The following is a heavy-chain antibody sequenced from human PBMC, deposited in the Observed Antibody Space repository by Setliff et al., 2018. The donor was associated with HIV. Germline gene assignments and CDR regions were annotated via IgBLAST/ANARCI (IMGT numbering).Heavy chain of an antibody. D-gene: IGHD3-16*01. CDR1: GFTFSIYE. J-gene: IGHJ4*02. CDR3: ARDEPTGGIDY. CDR2: ITSTGSTI. V-gene: IGHV3-48*03. Sequence: PGGSLRLSCAASGFTFSIYEMNWVRQAPGKGLEWVSYITSTGSTIYYADSVKGRFTISRDNAKNSLYLQMNSLRAEDTAIYYCARDEPTGGIDYWGQGTLVTV.